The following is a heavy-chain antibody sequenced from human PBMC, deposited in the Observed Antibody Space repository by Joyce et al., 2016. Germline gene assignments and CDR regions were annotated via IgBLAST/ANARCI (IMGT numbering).Heavy chain of an antibody. CDR2: SKNKPDGYIT. J-gene: IGHJ4*02. Sequence: EVRLVESGGGLVQPGGSLRLSCEVSGLRFSQFYINWVGQAQGKGLEWVGGSKNKPDGYITEYAASVKGRFTISRDDSKSSLYLQMNSLRSEDTAFYYCATEGASSGPDFDRWGQGTLVTVSS. V-gene: IGHV3-72*01. CDR3: ATEGASSGPDFDR. CDR1: GLRFSQFY. D-gene: IGHD3-22*01.